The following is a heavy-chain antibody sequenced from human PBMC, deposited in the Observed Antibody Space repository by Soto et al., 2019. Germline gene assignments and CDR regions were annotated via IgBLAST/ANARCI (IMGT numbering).Heavy chain of an antibody. D-gene: IGHD5-12*01. CDR2: IWYHGTTK. Sequence: PGGSLRLSCAASGFTFNTQAMHWVRQAPGKGLEWVAVIWYHGTTKNYADSVKGRFTISRDISKNTVYLQMDSLKVEDTAVYYCARDVDRTSHLNWFDPWGQGVMVTVSS. CDR3: ARDVDRTSHLNWFDP. CDR1: GFTFNTQA. V-gene: IGHV3-33*08. J-gene: IGHJ5*02.